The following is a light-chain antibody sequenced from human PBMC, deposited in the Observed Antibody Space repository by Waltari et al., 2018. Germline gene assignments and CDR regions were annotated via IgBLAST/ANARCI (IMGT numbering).Light chain of an antibody. CDR1: QIISSN. V-gene: IGKV3-15*01. CDR3: QQYDNWLGT. Sequence: IVMTQSPATLSVCPGERATLSCRASQIISSNLAWYQHKPGQAPRLLIYGATTRATGITARFSGSGSGTEFTLTISSLQSEDFAVYFCQQYDNWLGTFGQGTKVEIK. CDR2: GAT. J-gene: IGKJ1*01.